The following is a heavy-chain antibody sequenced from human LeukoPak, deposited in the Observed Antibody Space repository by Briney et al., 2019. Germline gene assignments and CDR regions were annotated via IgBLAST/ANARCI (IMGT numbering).Heavy chain of an antibody. CDR1: GYTFTSYG. J-gene: IGHJ5*02. D-gene: IGHD5-18*01. V-gene: IGHV1-18*01. CDR3: ARDTGYTAMVTFDP. CDR2: ISAYNGNT. Sequence: ASVKDSSKASGYTFTSYGISWVRQAPGQGLEWMGWISAYNGNTNYAQKLQGRVTMTTDTSTSTAYMELRSLRSDDTAVYYCARDTGYTAMVTFDPWGQGTLVTVSS.